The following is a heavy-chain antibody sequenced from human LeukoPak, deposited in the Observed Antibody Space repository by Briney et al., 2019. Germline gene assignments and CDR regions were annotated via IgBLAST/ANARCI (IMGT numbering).Heavy chain of an antibody. D-gene: IGHD6-6*01. CDR1: GDTFTGNY. V-gene: IGHV1-2*02. CDR3: ASARGSIAARRVSFDP. J-gene: IGHJ5*02. Sequence: GASVKVSCKPSGDTFTGNYIHWMRQAPGQGLEWVGWINPNSGGTNYAQKFQGRVTMTRDTSISTAYMELSRLRSDDTAVYYCASARGSIAARRVSFDPWGQGTLVTVSS. CDR2: INPNSGGT.